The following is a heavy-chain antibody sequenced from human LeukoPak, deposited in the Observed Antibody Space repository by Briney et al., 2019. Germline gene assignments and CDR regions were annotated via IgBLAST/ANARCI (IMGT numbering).Heavy chain of an antibody. Sequence: GGSLRLSCAAAGFTFSDHYMGWVRLAPGKGLEWVGRIRNKGDSYTTEYAASVKGRFTISRDDSTNSVYLQMNSLKTEDTAVYYCARDSLARGIIIRFDCWGQGTLVTVSS. CDR2: IRNKGDSYTT. CDR1: GFTFSDHY. D-gene: IGHD3-10*01. V-gene: IGHV3-72*01. CDR3: ARDSLARGIIIRFDC. J-gene: IGHJ4*02.